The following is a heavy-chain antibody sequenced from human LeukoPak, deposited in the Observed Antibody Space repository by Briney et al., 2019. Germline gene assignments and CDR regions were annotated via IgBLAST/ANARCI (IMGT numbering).Heavy chain of an antibody. CDR3: ARGYSGSKPPFNY. Sequence: PSETLSLTCTVSGGSITSDYWSWIRQPPGKGLEWIGYIYYSGGTKYNPSLKSRVTISVDPSKKQFSLKLSSVTAADTALYYCARGYSGSKPPFNYWGQETLVPVS. J-gene: IGHJ4*02. CDR2: IYYSGGT. CDR1: GGSITSDY. D-gene: IGHD1-26*01. V-gene: IGHV4-59*01.